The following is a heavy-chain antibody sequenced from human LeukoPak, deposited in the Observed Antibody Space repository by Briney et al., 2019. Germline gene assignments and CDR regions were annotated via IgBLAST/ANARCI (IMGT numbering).Heavy chain of an antibody. CDR1: GGSIRSGGYY. CDR2: IYYSGST. Sequence: SQTLSLTCTVSGGSIRSGGYYWSWIRQPPGKGLEWIGYIYYSGSTNYNPSLKSRVTISVDTSKNQFSLKLSSVTAADTAVYYCARDDYGDYFDYWGQGTLVTVSS. CDR3: ARDDYGDYFDY. D-gene: IGHD4-17*01. J-gene: IGHJ4*02. V-gene: IGHV4-61*08.